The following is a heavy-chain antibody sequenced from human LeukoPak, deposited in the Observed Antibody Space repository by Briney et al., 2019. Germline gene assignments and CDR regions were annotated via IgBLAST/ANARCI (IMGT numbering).Heavy chain of an antibody. CDR3: ARNYYDSSGYYPLDLDY. CDR1: GYTFTGYY. D-gene: IGHD3-22*01. Sequence: GASVKVSCKASGYTFTGYYMHWVRQAPGQGLEWMGWINPNSGGTNYAQKFQGRVTMTRDTSISTAYMELSRLRSDDTAVYYCARNYYDSSGYYPLDLDYWGQGTLVTVSS. J-gene: IGHJ4*02. CDR2: INPNSGGT. V-gene: IGHV1-2*02.